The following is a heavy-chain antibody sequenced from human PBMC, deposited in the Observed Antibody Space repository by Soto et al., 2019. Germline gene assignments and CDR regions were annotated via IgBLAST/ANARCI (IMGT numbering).Heavy chain of an antibody. CDR2: IYYSGST. J-gene: IGHJ3*02. V-gene: IGHV4-59*01. CDR1: GGSISSYY. D-gene: IGHD5-18*01. Sequence: PSETLSLTCTVSGGSISSYYWRWIRQPPGKGLEWIGYIYYSGSTNYNPSLKSRVTISVDTSKNQFSLKLSSVTAADTALYYCARRYGKNAFDIWGQGTMVTVSS. CDR3: ARRYGKNAFDI.